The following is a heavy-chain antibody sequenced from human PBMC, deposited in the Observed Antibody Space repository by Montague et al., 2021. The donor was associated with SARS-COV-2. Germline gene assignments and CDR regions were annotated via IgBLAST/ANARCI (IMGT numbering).Heavy chain of an antibody. D-gene: IGHD3-10*01. CDR2: INHSGST. V-gene: IGHV4-34*01. CDR1: SXSFRSYY. J-gene: IGHJ6*02. Sequence: SETLSLTCAVSSXSFRSYYWSWIRQPPGKGLEWIGEINHSGSTTYNPSLESRVSISVDTSNKQFSLKVTSVTAADTAVYYCARLGAITLVRGITKADFSNYGMDVWGQGTTVTVSS. CDR3: ARLGAITLVRGITKADFSNYGMDV.